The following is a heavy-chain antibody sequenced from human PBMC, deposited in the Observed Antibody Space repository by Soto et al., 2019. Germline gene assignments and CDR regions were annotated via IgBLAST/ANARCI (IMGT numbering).Heavy chain of an antibody. J-gene: IGHJ6*02. CDR2: ISAYNGNT. Sequence: QVQLVQSGAEVKKPGASVKVSCKASGYTFTSYGISWVRQAPGQGLEWMGWISAYNGNTNYAQKLQGRVTMTTDTSTSTAYRELRSLRSDDTAVYSCARDRQDTARYYYYGMDVWGQGTTVTVSS. V-gene: IGHV1-18*04. CDR3: ARDRQDTARYYYYGMDV. CDR1: GYTFTSYG. D-gene: IGHD6-6*01.